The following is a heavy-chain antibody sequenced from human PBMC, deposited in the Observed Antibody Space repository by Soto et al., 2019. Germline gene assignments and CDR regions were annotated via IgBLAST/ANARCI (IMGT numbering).Heavy chain of an antibody. Sequence: SETLSLTCAVYGGSFSGYYWSWIRQPPGKGLEWIGEINHSGSTNYNPSLKSRVTISVDTSKNQFSLKLSSVTAADTAVYYCARAHRITIFGVVIISGWFDPWGQGTLVTVSS. CDR2: INHSGST. J-gene: IGHJ5*02. V-gene: IGHV4-34*01. D-gene: IGHD3-3*01. CDR3: ARAHRITIFGVVIISGWFDP. CDR1: GGSFSGYY.